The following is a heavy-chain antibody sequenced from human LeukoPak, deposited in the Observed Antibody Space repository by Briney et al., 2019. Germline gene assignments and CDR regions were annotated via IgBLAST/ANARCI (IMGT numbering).Heavy chain of an antibody. CDR2: INPNSGGT. Sequence: ASVKVSCKASGYTFTGYYMHWVRQAPGQGLEWMGWINPNSGGTNYAQKFQGRVTMTRDTSIGTAYMELSRLRSDDTAVYYCARRHEGYCSGGSCYWFDPWGQGTLVTVSS. CDR1: GYTFTGYY. D-gene: IGHD2-15*01. V-gene: IGHV1-2*02. CDR3: ARRHEGYCSGGSCYWFDP. J-gene: IGHJ5*02.